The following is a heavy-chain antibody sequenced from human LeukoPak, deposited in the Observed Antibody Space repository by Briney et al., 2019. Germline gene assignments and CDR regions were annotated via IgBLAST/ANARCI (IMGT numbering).Heavy chain of an antibody. CDR1: GFTFSSYA. CDR3: ARDNSGSHYSAFDI. V-gene: IGHV3-30-3*01. CDR2: ISYDGSNK. D-gene: IGHD1-26*01. J-gene: IGHJ3*02. Sequence: GGSLRLSCAASGFTFSSYAMHWVRQAPGKGLEWVAVISYDGSNKYYANSVKGRFTISRDNSKNTLYLQMNSLRAEDTAVYYCARDNSGSHYSAFDIWGQGTMVTVSS.